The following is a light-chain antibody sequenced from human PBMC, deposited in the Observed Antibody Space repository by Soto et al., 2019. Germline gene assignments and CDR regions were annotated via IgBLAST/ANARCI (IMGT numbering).Light chain of an antibody. CDR2: GAT. Sequence: EIVMTQSPATLSVSPGERVILSCRASQSINNNLAWYQQKPGQSPRLLIYGATTRATGVPARFSASGSGTEFTLIISSLQSEDFAVYYCQQYSSWPFTFGPGTKVAIE. CDR1: QSINNN. V-gene: IGKV3-15*01. J-gene: IGKJ3*01. CDR3: QQYSSWPFT.